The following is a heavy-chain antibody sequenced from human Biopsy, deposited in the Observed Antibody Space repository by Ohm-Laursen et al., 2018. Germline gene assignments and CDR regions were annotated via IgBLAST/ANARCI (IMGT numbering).Heavy chain of an antibody. D-gene: IGHD2-2*01. V-gene: IGHV1-69*06. CDR1: GGSFSTYT. CDR2: IVPIFATA. CDR3: AREAIGYQLPCDD. J-gene: IGHJ4*02. Sequence: GSSVKVSCKASGGSFSTYTISWVRQAPGQGLEWMGGIVPIFATANYAQRFQGRVTITADKSANTVYMELTSLTSDDTAVYFCAREAIGYQLPCDDWGQGTLVTVSS.